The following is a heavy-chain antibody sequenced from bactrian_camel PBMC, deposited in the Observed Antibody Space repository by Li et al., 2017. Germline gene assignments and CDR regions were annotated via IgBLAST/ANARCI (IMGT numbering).Heavy chain of an antibody. D-gene: IGHD6*01. CDR2: MSSGGGST. CDR1: GFTFSSYA. J-gene: IGHJ6*01. CDR3: ARAPLVPGTQYPTDGHFGY. V-gene: IGHV3S40*01. Sequence: VQLVESGGGLVQPGGSLRLSCAASGFTFSSYAMSWVRQAPGKGLEWVSAMSSGGGSTYYAESVKGRFTISRDNAKNTVYLQLNSLKTEDMAMYFCARAPLVPGTQYPTDGHFGYWGQGTQVTVS.